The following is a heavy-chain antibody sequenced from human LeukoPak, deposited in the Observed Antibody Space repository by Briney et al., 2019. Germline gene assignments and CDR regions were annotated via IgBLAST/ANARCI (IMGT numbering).Heavy chain of an antibody. Sequence: GGSLRLSCAASGFIFNSYGMHWVRQAPGKGLEWVAFIRYDGSNKYYADSVKGRFTISRDNSKNTLYLQMNSLRAEDTAVYYCAKDWGYCSSTSCYGGDNFFDYWGQGTLVTVSS. V-gene: IGHV3-30*02. CDR2: IRYDGSNK. CDR1: GFIFNSYG. J-gene: IGHJ4*02. CDR3: AKDWGYCSSTSCYGGDNFFDY. D-gene: IGHD2-2*01.